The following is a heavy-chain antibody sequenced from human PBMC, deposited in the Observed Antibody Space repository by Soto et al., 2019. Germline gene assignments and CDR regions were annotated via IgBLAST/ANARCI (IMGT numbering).Heavy chain of an antibody. CDR2: ISWNSGSI. V-gene: IGHV3-9*01. CDR1: GFTFDDYA. J-gene: IGHJ4*02. CDR3: AKDTIGVPAAQPHY. Sequence: SLRLSSAASGFTFDDYAIHLVRQAPGKGLEWVSCISWNSGSIAYADSVKYRFTISRHNAKNSLYLQMNSLRDEDTALYYCAKDTIGVPAAQPHYWGQATLVKVSS. D-gene: IGHD2-2*01.